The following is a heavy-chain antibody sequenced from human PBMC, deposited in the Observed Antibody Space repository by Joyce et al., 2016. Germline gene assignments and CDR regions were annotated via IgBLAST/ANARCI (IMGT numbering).Heavy chain of an antibody. CDR1: GFLLNTGGVG. CDR2: IYWKDDN. Sequence: QITLRESGPTLVRPTQTLTLTCTFSGFLLNTGGVGVGWIRQPPGKALEWLALIYWKDDNRYNPYQRNRLTVTKETSRNQVVLTMTNMDHVDTATYYCAHRRGLNGFDPWGQGTLVTVSS. V-gene: IGHV2-5*01. J-gene: IGHJ5*02. D-gene: IGHD6-25*01. CDR3: AHRRGLNGFDP.